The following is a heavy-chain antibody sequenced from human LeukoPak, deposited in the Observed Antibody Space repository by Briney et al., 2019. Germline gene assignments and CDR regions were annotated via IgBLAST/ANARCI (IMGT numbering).Heavy chain of an antibody. CDR1: GYTFTSYA. CDR3: ARGRTGYCSGGSCSTDF. CDR2: ISPYNGNT. D-gene: IGHD2-15*01. J-gene: IGHJ4*02. Sequence: ASVKVSCKASGYTFTSYAMHWVRQAPGQRLEWMGWISPYNGNTNYAEKIQGRVTMTTDTSTSTAYMELRSLRSEDTAVYYCARGRTGYCSGGSCSTDFWGQGTLVTVSS. V-gene: IGHV1-18*01.